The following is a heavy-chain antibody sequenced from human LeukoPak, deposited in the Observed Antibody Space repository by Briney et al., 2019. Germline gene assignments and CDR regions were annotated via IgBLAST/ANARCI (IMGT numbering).Heavy chain of an antibody. V-gene: IGHV3-30-3*01. Sequence: GGSLRLSCAASGFTFSSYAMHWVRQAPGKGLEWVAVISYDGSNKYYADSVKGRFTISRDNSKNTLYLQMNSLRAEDTAVYYCARDRYYDSSGPLDYWGQGTLSPSPQ. CDR2: ISYDGSNK. CDR3: ARDRYYDSSGPLDY. J-gene: IGHJ4*02. D-gene: IGHD3-22*01. CDR1: GFTFSSYA.